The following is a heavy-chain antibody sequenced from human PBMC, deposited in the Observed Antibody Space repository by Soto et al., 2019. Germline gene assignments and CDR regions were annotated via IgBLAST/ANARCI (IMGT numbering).Heavy chain of an antibody. CDR2: INSDGSST. Sequence: EVQLVESGGGLVQPGGSLRLSCAASGFTFSSYWMHWVRQAPGKGLVWVSRINSDGSSTSYADSVKGRFTISRDNAKNTLYLQMNNLRAEDTAVYYCAIRASYYDSSGYFDYWGQGTLVTVSS. J-gene: IGHJ4*02. CDR1: GFTFSSYW. D-gene: IGHD3-22*01. V-gene: IGHV3-74*01. CDR3: AIRASYYDSSGYFDY.